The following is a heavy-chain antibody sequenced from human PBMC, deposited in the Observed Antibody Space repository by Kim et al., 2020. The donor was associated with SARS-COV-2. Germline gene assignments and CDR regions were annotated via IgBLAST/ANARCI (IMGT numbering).Heavy chain of an antibody. J-gene: IGHJ1*01. CDR2: LSGSGGST. CDR3: AFHGSNWYQTEYFRH. V-gene: IGHV3-23*01. D-gene: IGHD6-13*01. Sequence: GGSLRLSCAASGFTFSYYAMSWVRQAPGKGLEWVSTLSGSGGSTYYADSVKGRFTISRDNSKDTLYLQMNSLRAEDTAVYYCAFHGSNWYQTEYFRHWGQGTLVTVSS. CDR1: GFTFSYYA.